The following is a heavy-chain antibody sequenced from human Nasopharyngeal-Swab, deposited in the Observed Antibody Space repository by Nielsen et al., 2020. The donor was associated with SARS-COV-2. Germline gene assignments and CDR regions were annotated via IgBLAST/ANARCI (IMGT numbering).Heavy chain of an antibody. J-gene: IGHJ5*02. Sequence: SVKVSCKASGGTFRSQGISWVRQVPGQGLEWMGRIIPMRGIANYAQKFQGRVTITADKSTSTVYMDLNSLRSEDTAVYYCARGPDPALKFDPWGQGTLVAVSS. CDR1: GGTFRSQG. V-gene: IGHV1-69*04. CDR3: ARGPDPALKFDP. CDR2: IIPMRGIA. D-gene: IGHD5-18*01.